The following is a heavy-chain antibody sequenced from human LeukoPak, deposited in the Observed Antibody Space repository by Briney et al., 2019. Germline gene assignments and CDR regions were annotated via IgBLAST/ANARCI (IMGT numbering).Heavy chain of an antibody. J-gene: IGHJ1*01. Sequence: GGSLRLSCAASGFTFDDYAMHWVRQAPGKGLEWVSGISWNSGSRGYADSVKGRFTISRDNAKNSLYLQMNSLRAEDTALYYCAKDISTRPKYFQHWGQGTLVTVSS. CDR3: AKDISTRPKYFQH. CDR1: GFTFDDYA. CDR2: ISWNSGSR. V-gene: IGHV3-9*01.